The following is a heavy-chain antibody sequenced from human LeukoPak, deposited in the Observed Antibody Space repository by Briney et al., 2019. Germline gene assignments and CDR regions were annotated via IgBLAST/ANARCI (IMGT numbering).Heavy chain of an antibody. CDR2: ISYDGRNK. Sequence: PGRSLRLSCAASGFTFSSYAMHWVRQAPGKGLEWVAVISYDGRNKYYADSVKGRFTISRDNSKNTLYLQMNSLRAEDTAVYYCAKDLPQLELDALQVDYWGQGTLVTVSS. CDR3: AKDLPQLELDALQVDY. CDR1: GFTFSSYA. D-gene: IGHD1-1*01. J-gene: IGHJ4*02. V-gene: IGHV3-30*04.